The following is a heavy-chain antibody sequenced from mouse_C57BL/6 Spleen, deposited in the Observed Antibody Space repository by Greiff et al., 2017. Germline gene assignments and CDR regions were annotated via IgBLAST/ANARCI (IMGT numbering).Heavy chain of an antibody. CDR3: TRSGYYSKNYAMDY. D-gene: IGHD2-5*01. V-gene: IGHV1-15*01. J-gene: IGHJ4*01. CDR2: IDPETGGT. CDR1: GYTFTDYE. Sequence: VQLQQSGAELVRPGASVTLSCKASGYTFTDYEMHWVKQTPVHGLEWIGAIDPETGGTAYNQKFKGKAILTADKSSRTAYMELRSLTSEDSAVYYYTRSGYYSKNYAMDYWGQGTSVTVSS.